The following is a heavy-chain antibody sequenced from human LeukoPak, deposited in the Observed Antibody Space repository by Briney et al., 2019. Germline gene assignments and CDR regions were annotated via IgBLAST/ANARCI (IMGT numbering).Heavy chain of an antibody. CDR1: GFTFSSYS. Sequence: PGGSLRLSCAASGFTFSSYSMNWVRQAPGQGLEWVSSINSSSSYIYYAESVKGRFTISRDNAKNSLYLQMNSLRAEDTAVYYCAELGITMIGGVWGKGTTVTISS. V-gene: IGHV3-21*01. J-gene: IGHJ6*04. CDR3: AELGITMIGGV. CDR2: INSSSSYI. D-gene: IGHD3-10*02.